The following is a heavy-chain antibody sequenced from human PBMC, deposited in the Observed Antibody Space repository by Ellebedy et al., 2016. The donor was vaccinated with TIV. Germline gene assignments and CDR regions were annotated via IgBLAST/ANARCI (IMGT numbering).Heavy chain of an antibody. Sequence: GGSLRLXXLASAFTFNNDWMAWVHQVPGKGLEWVALINPDGSQREYVDSVKGRFTISRDNAQNSLYLQMNSLRAEDTALYYCARDPFNGALDYWGQGTLVTVSS. CDR2: INPDGSQR. CDR1: AFTFNNDW. D-gene: IGHD4-17*01. J-gene: IGHJ4*02. CDR3: ARDPFNGALDY. V-gene: IGHV3-7*01.